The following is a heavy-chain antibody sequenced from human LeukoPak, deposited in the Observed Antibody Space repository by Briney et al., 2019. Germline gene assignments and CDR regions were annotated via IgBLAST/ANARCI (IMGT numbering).Heavy chain of an antibody. V-gene: IGHV3-23*01. Sequence: GGSLRLSCAASGFTFSSYAMSWVRQAPGKGLEWVSAISGSDGSTYYADSVKGRFTISRDNSKNTLYLQMNSLRAEDTAVYYCANRYCSGGSCYTFDYWGQGTLVTVSS. J-gene: IGHJ4*02. CDR3: ANRYCSGGSCYTFDY. CDR1: GFTFSSYA. D-gene: IGHD2-15*01. CDR2: ISGSDGST.